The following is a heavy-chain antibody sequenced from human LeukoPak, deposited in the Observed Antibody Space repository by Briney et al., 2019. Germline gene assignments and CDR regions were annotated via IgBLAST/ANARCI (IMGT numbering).Heavy chain of an antibody. CDR1: GYTFTSYG. V-gene: IGHV1-18*01. J-gene: IGHJ4*02. CDR3: ARVSSPDIVVVVAATPAYYFDY. CDR2: ISAYNGNT. D-gene: IGHD2-15*01. Sequence: GASVKVSCKASGYTFTSYGISWVRQAPGQGLEWMGWISAYNGNTNYAQKLQGRVTMTTDTSTSSAYMELRSLRSDDTAVYYCARVSSPDIVVVVAATPAYYFDYWGQGTLVTVSS.